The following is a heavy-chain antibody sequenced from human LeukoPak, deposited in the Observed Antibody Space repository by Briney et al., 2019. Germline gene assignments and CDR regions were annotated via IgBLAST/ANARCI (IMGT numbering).Heavy chain of an antibody. CDR2: ISSSSSYT. CDR1: GGSITSTN. CDR3: AREGQ. Sequence: LSLTCGVSGGSITSTNYWTWVRQAPGKGLEWVSYISSSSSYTNYADSVKGRFTISRDNAKNSLYLQMNSLRAEDTAVYYCAREGQWGQGTTVTVSS. J-gene: IGHJ6*02. V-gene: IGHV3-11*05.